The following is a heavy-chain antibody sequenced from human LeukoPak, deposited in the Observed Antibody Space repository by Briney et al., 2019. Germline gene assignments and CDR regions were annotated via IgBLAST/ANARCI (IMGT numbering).Heavy chain of an antibody. CDR1: GFTFSSYG. D-gene: IGHD4-23*01. CDR2: IWYDGSNK. J-gene: IGHJ4*02. V-gene: IGHV3-33*01. Sequence: GGSLRLSCAASGFTFSSYGMHWVRQAPGKGLEWVAVIWYDGSNKYYADSVKGRFTISRDNSKNTLYLQMNSLRAEDTAVYYCASSATTVVLLDYWGQGTLVTVSS. CDR3: ASSATTVVLLDY.